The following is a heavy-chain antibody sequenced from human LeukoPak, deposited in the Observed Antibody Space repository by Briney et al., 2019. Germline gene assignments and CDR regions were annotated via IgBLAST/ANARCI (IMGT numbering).Heavy chain of an antibody. CDR1: GFTFSSYS. CDR3: ARDRGYYYGMDV. J-gene: IGHJ6*02. D-gene: IGHD3-10*01. CDR2: ISSSSSYI. V-gene: IGHV3-21*01. Sequence: GGSLRLSCAASGFTFSSYSMNWVRQAPGKGLEWVSSISSSSSYIYYADSVKGRFTISRDNAKNPLYLQMNSLRAEDTAVYYCARDRGYYYGMDVWGQGTTVTVSS.